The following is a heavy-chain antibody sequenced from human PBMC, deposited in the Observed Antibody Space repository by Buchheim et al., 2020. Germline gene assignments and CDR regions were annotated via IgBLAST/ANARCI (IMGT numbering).Heavy chain of an antibody. Sequence: EVQLVESGGGLVKPGGSLRLSCAASGFPFNFYTMNWVRQAPGKGLEWVSSISSAADYIYYADSVKGRFTISRDNAKNSLYLQMNSLRAEDTAVYYCAREWPGLLLWFGELLHRRYTQWGQGTL. J-gene: IGHJ4*02. V-gene: IGHV3-21*04. CDR3: AREWPGLLLWFGELLHRRYTQ. CDR1: GFPFNFYT. CDR2: ISSAADYI. D-gene: IGHD3-10*01.